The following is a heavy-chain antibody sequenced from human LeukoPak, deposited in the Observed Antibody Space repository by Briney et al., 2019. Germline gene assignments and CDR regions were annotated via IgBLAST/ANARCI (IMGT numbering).Heavy chain of an antibody. CDR2: ISGSGGST. J-gene: IGHJ4*02. Sequence: GGSLRLSCAASGFTFSSYAMTWVRQAPGKGLERVSAISGSGGSTYYADSVKGRFTISSDNSTDTLYLQMNSLRAEDTAVYYCAKEDCSGGSCYSYFDYWGQGTLVTVSS. D-gene: IGHD2-15*01. CDR1: GFTFSSYA. CDR3: AKEDCSGGSCYSYFDY. V-gene: IGHV3-23*01.